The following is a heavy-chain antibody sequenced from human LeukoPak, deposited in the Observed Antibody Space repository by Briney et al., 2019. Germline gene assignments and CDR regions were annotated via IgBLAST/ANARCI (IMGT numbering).Heavy chain of an antibody. V-gene: IGHV3-7*01. J-gene: IGHJ5*02. CDR3: VRDSKEYSRSLSWFDP. Sequence: GGSLRLSCAASGFSFSSFWMSWVRQAPGKGLEWVANIKQDGSEKYYVDSVKGRFTISRDNARNSLYLQMNSLRAEDTAMYYCVRDSKEYSRSLSWFDPWGQGTLVTVSS. CDR1: GFSFSSFW. CDR2: IKQDGSEK. D-gene: IGHD6-6*01.